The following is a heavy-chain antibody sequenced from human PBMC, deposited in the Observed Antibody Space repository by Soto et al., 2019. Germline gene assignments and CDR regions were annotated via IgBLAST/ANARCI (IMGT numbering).Heavy chain of an antibody. Sequence: QVQLVQSGAEVKKPGASVKVSCKASGYTFTSYAMHWVRQAPGQRLEWMGWINAGNGNTKYSQKFQGRVTITRDTSASTAYMELSSLRSEDTAVYYCAVGYCSGGSCYSRGWFDPWGQGTLFTVSS. D-gene: IGHD2-15*01. CDR1: GYTFTSYA. V-gene: IGHV1-3*01. J-gene: IGHJ5*02. CDR2: INAGNGNT. CDR3: AVGYCSGGSCYSRGWFDP.